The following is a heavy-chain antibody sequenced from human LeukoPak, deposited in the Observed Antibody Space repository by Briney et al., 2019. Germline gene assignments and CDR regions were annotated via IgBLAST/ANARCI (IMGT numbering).Heavy chain of an antibody. D-gene: IGHD2-21*01. Sequence: PSETLSLTCTVSGGSISSGGYYWSWIRQHPGKGLEWIGYIYYSGSTYYNPSLKSRVTISVDTSKNQFSLKLSSVTAADTAVYYCARDSRLSGDRNPMKAFDIWGQGTMVTVSS. CDR3: ARDSRLSGDRNPMKAFDI. CDR2: IYYSGST. J-gene: IGHJ3*02. CDR1: GGSISSGGYY. V-gene: IGHV4-31*03.